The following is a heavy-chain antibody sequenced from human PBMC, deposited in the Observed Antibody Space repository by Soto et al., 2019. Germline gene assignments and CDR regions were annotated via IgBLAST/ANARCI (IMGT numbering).Heavy chain of an antibody. CDR1: GYTFTSYG. V-gene: IGHV1-18*04. J-gene: IGHJ6*02. Sequence: QVQLVQSGAEVKKPGASVKVSCKASGYTFTSYGISWVRQAPGQGLEWMGWISAYNGNTNYAQKLQGRVTMTTDTSTSTADMEVRSLRSDDTAVYYCARDRDYCSSTSCAYYYSYVMVVWGQGTTVTVSS. CDR2: ISAYNGNT. CDR3: ARDRDYCSSTSCAYYYSYVMVV. D-gene: IGHD2-2*01.